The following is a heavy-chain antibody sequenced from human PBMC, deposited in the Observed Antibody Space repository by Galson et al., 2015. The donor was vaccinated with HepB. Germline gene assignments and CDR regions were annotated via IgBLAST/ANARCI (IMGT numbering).Heavy chain of an antibody. Sequence: QSGAEVKKPGESLKISCKGSGYSFTSYWIGWVRQMPGKGLERMGIIYPGDSDTRYSPSFQGQVTISADKSISTAYLQWSSLKASDTAMYYCARLEYYYGSGSYYIDYWGQGTLVTVSS. D-gene: IGHD3-10*01. J-gene: IGHJ4*02. CDR2: IYPGDSDT. CDR3: ARLEYYYGSGSYYIDY. CDR1: GYSFTSYW. V-gene: IGHV5-51*03.